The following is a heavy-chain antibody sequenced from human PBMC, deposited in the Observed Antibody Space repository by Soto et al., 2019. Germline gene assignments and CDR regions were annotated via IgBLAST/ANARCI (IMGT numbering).Heavy chain of an antibody. D-gene: IGHD2-15*01. CDR3: GKVLVGATGHTDSDS. Sequence: SETLSLTCTVSGGSIYRSGYYWGWIRQPPGRGLEWIGNIDHNGVTYSNPSLKSRVTISRDTSKNQFSLKLTSVTAADTALYYCGKVLVGATGHTDSDSWGPGTLVTVSS. V-gene: IGHV4-39*01. CDR1: GGSIYRSGYY. J-gene: IGHJ4*02. CDR2: IDHNGVT.